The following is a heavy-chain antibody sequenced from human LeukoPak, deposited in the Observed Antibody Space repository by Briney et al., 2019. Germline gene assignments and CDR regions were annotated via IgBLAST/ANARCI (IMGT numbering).Heavy chain of an antibody. CDR2: IRTRVQSYIT. D-gene: IGHD1-1*01. CDR3: TRLGGYHGTYYMDA. CDR1: TFDFSDHY. V-gene: IGHV3-72*01. J-gene: IGHJ6*03. Sequence: AESLRLSCAVSTFDFSDHYMDWVSHPHGKGLDLDGRIRTRVQSYITEYATSVKRRFRISRDDSKKSLYLQMNSMKDEDTAVYYCTRLGGYHGTYYMDAWGKGSTVIVSS.